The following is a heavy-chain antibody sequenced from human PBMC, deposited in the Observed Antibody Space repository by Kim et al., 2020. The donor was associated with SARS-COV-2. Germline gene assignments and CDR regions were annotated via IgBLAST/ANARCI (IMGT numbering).Heavy chain of an antibody. CDR1: GFTFNEYW. Sequence: GGSLRLSCSSSGFTFNEYWMSWVRQAPGKGLEWVANIKGDGSGKKYVDSVKGRFTVSRDNAKNSLYLQMNSLRAADTAMYYCGRYCRSTSWIDYWGQGVLVTVSS. J-gene: IGHJ4*02. D-gene: IGHD2-2*01. CDR3: GRYCRSTSWIDY. CDR2: IKGDGSGK. V-gene: IGHV3-7*01.